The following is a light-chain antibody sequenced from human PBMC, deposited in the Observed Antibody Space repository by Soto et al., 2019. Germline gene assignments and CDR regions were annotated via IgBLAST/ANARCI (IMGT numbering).Light chain of an antibody. V-gene: IGKV1-5*01. J-gene: IGKJ1*01. CDR2: EAS. Sequence: DIQMTQSPSTLSTSVGDIATITCRASQNIDRWLAWYQQKPGKAPKLLIYEASSLEGGVPSRFSGSGSGTEFTLTVSGLQAEDFATYWCQQYKSGSTFGQGT. CDR1: QNIDRW. CDR3: QQYKSGST.